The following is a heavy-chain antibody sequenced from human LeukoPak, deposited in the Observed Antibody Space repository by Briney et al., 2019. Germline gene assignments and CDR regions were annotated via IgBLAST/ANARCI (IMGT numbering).Heavy chain of an antibody. CDR1: GFTFSIYA. CDR3: AKGGITTIVVVIQYYFDY. J-gene: IGHJ4*02. Sequence: GGSLRLSCAASGFTFSIYAMSGVPHAPGEGREWVSDISGSGGSTYYTHSEKGLFPLPRDNSKNTLSPKKNTLRAEDTAVYHCAKGGITTIVVVIQYYFDYGGQGTLVTVSS. V-gene: IGHV3-23*01. D-gene: IGHD3-22*01. CDR2: ISGSGGST.